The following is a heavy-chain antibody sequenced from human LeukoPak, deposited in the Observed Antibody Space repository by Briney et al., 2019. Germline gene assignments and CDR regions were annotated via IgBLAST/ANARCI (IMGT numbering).Heavy chain of an antibody. D-gene: IGHD6-19*01. Sequence: KPSETLSLTCGVYGGPFSGYYWSWIRQSPGRGLEWXGXXNQRGSTNYNPSLKSRVTISVDTSKNQFSLKLSSVTAADTGVYYCATKYSVAVAANPPYFDNWGQGILVTVSS. CDR3: ATKYSVAVAANPPYFDN. CDR2: XNQRGST. V-gene: IGHV4-34*01. J-gene: IGHJ4*02. CDR1: GGPFSGYY.